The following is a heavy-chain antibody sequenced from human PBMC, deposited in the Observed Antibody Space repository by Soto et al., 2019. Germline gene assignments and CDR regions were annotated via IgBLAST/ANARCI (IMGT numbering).Heavy chain of an antibody. V-gene: IGHV5-10-1*03. Sequence: EVQLVQSGAEVKKHGESLTISCKGSGYKFIGYWISWVRQMPGKGLEWVGRIDPSDSYTSYSPSFQGHVTISVDKSISTAYLQWRSLQASDTAKYYCVRHGNGTPYYFDFWGRGTLVPVSS. CDR2: IDPSDSYT. D-gene: IGHD1-1*01. CDR3: VRHGNGTPYYFDF. CDR1: GYKFIGYW. J-gene: IGHJ4*02.